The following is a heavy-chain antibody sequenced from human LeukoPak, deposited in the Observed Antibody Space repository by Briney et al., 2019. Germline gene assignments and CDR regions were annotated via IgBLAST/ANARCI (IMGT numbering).Heavy chain of an antibody. D-gene: IGHD6-19*01. V-gene: IGHV3-48*01. CDR3: AKERGRAVAGSPTDY. CDR2: ISSSSSTI. CDR1: GFTFSSYS. Sequence: PGGSLRLSCAASGFTFSSYSMNWVRQAPGKGLEWVSYISSSSSTIYYVDSVKGRFTISRDNAKNSLHLQMDILRAEDTAVYYCAKERGRAVAGSPTDYWGQGTLVTVSS. J-gene: IGHJ4*02.